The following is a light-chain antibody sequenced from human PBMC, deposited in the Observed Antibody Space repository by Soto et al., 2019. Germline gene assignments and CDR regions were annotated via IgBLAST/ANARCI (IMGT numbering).Light chain of an antibody. Sequence: DIVLTQSPDSLAVSLGERATINCKSSQSVLYSSNNKNYLAWYQQKPGQPPNLLIYWASTRESGVPDRFSGSGSGTDFTLTISSLQAEDVAVYYCQQYYITPFTFGPGTKVDIK. J-gene: IGKJ3*01. CDR1: QSVLYSSNNKNY. CDR3: QQYYITPFT. V-gene: IGKV4-1*01. CDR2: WAS.